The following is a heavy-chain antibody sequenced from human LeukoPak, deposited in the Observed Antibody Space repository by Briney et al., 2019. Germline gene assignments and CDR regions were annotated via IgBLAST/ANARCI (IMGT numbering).Heavy chain of an antibody. J-gene: IGHJ4*02. CDR1: GGTFSSYA. Sequence: ASVKVSCKASGGTFSSYAISWVRQAPGQGLEWMGGIIPIFGTANYAQKFQGRVTITAGESTSTAYMELSSLRSEDTAVYYCAREAGDFWSGYSFDYWGQGTLVTVSS. D-gene: IGHD3-3*01. CDR3: AREAGDFWSGYSFDY. CDR2: IIPIFGTA. V-gene: IGHV1-69*13.